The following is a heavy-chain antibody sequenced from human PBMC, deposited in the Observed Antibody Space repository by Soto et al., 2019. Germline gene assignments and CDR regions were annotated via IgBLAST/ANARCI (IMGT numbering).Heavy chain of an antibody. CDR2: IYHSGRT. CDR3: ARWVEVSLDYFDS. Sequence: SETLSLTCTVSGGSMSNGYYYWSWVRQNPGKGLEWIGHIYHSGRTYYNPSLKSRVGILVDTSKNQFSLNLNSVTAADTAAYYCARWVEVSLDYFDSWGQGTPVTVSS. CDR1: GGSMSNGYYY. D-gene: IGHD1-20*01. V-gene: IGHV4-31*03. J-gene: IGHJ4*02.